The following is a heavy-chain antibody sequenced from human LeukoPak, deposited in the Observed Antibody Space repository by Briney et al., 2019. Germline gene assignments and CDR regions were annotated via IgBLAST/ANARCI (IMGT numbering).Heavy chain of an antibody. CDR2: ISSDESNK. CDR1: GFPFSSYG. CDR3: ARFRDGYNFRAFDI. D-gene: IGHD5-24*01. Sequence: GGSLRLSCAASGFPFSSYGMQWVREAPGKGLEWVAVISSDESNKYYADSVKGRFTISRDNSKNTLYLQMNSLRAEDTAVYYCARFRDGYNFRAFDIWGQGTMVTLSS. V-gene: IGHV3-30*03. J-gene: IGHJ3*02.